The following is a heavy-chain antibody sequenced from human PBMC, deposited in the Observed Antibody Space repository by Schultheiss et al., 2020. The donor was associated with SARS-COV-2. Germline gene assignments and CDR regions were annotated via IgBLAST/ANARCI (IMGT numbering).Heavy chain of an antibody. Sequence: GGSLRLSCAASGFTFSSYDMHWVRQAPGKGLEWVSAISGSGGSTYYADSVKGRFTISRDNSKNTLYLQMNSLRAEDTAVYYCAREGLLGPYYYYGMDVWGQGTTVTVSS. CDR1: GFTFSSYD. CDR3: AREGLLGPYYYYGMDV. J-gene: IGHJ6*02. CDR2: ISGSGGST. D-gene: IGHD2/OR15-2a*01. V-gene: IGHV3-23*01.